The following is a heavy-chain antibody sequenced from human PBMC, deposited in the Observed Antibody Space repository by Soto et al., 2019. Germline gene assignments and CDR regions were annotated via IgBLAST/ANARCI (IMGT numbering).Heavy chain of an antibody. CDR3: AAGLVTMVRGVMGCPDY. J-gene: IGHJ4*02. CDR2: INPNSGGT. D-gene: IGHD3-10*01. Sequence: GASVKVSCKASGYTFTGYYMHWVRQAPGQGLEWMGWINPNSGGTNYAQKFQGRVTMTRDTSISTAYMELSRLRSDDTAVYYCAAGLVTMVRGVMGCPDYWCQGTLATVSS. CDR1: GYTFTGYY. V-gene: IGHV1-2*02.